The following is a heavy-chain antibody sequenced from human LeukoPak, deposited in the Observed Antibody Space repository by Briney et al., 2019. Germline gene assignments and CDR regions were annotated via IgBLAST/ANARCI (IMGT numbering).Heavy chain of an antibody. CDR3: ARSHDYGDCTIDY. CDR2: ISSSSSYI. J-gene: IGHJ4*02. CDR1: GFTFSSYA. V-gene: IGHV3-21*01. D-gene: IGHD4-17*01. Sequence: GGSLRLSCAASGFTFSSYAMSWVRQAPGKGLEWVSSISSSSSYIYYADSVKGRSTISRDNAKNSLYLQMNSLRAEDTAVYYCARSHDYGDCTIDYWGQGTLVTVSS.